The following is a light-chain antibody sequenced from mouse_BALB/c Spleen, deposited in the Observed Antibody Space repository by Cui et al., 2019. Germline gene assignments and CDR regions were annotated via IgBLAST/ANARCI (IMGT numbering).Light chain of an antibody. CDR1: SSVSY. V-gene: IGKV4-55*01. CDR2: DTS. CDR3: QQWSSYPRT. Sequence: IVLTQSPAIMSASPGVKVTMTCSASSSVSYMYWYQQKPGSSPRLLIYDTSNLASGVPVRFSGSGSGTYYSLTISRMESEDAATYYCQQWSSYPRTFGGGTKLEIK. J-gene: IGKJ1*01.